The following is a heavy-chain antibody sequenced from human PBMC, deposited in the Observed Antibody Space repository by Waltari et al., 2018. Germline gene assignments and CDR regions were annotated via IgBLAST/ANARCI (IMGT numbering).Heavy chain of an antibody. CDR1: GFTFSNYG. CDR3: ARDVGNVGGNY. J-gene: IGHJ4*02. V-gene: IGHV3-33*01. Sequence: QVQLVESGGGVVQPGRSLRLSCAASGFTFSNYGMHWVRQAPGKGLEWVAVIWYDGSNKYYADSGKGRFTISRDNAKNSLYLQMNSLRAEDTAVYYCARDVGNVGGNYWGQGTLVTVSS. CDR2: IWYDGSNK. D-gene: IGHD3-10*01.